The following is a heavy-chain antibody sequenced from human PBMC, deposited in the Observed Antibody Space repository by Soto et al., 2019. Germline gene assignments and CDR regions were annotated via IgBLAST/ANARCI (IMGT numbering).Heavy chain of an antibody. V-gene: IGHV3-48*02. CDR1: GFTFSIYS. Sequence: EVQLVESGGGWVQPGGSLRLSCAASGFTFSIYSMNWVRQAPGKGLELVSYISSSSTTIYYADAVKGRFTISRDNAKHSLYLQMNSLRDEDTAVYYCASDKGEIVVVPAAMTSGRPRFRECGMAVWGQGTTVTVSS. CDR3: ASDKGEIVVVPAAMTSGRPRFRECGMAV. CDR2: ISSSSTTI. D-gene: IGHD2-2*01. J-gene: IGHJ6*02.